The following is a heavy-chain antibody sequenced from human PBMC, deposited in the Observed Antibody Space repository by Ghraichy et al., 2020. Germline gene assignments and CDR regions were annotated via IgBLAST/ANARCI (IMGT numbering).Heavy chain of an antibody. Sequence: GSLSLTCAVYGGSFSGYYWSWIRQPPGKGLEWIGEINHSGSTNYNPSLKSRVTISVDTSKNQFSLKLSSVTAADTAVYYCARTGDYYDSSGLEYYFDYWGQGTLVTVSS. CDR2: INHSGST. V-gene: IGHV4-34*01. CDR1: GGSFSGYY. J-gene: IGHJ4*02. D-gene: IGHD3-22*01. CDR3: ARTGDYYDSSGLEYYFDY.